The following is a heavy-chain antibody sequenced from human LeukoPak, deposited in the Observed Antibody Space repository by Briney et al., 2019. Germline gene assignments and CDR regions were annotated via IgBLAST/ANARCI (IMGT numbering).Heavy chain of an antibody. Sequence: SETLSLTCTVSGGSISSYYWSWIRQPPGKGLEWIGYIYYSGSTNYNPSLKSRVTISVDTSKTQFSLKLSSVTAADTAVYYCARESPQDPFYSSGWYLVDYWGQGTLVTVSS. CDR1: GGSISSYY. CDR2: IYYSGST. V-gene: IGHV4-59*01. D-gene: IGHD6-19*01. CDR3: ARESPQDPFYSSGWYLVDY. J-gene: IGHJ4*02.